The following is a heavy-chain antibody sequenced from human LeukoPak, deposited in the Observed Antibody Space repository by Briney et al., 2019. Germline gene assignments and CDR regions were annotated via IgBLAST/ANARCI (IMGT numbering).Heavy chain of an antibody. CDR3: ARQTGSGLFILP. Sequence: PSETLSLTCAVSGVSISSSNSYWGWIRQPPGKGLEWIGSIYYSGNTYYNASLKSQVSISIDTSKNQFSLRLTSVTAADTAVYYCARQTGSGLFILPGGQGTLVTVSS. CDR2: IYYSGNT. V-gene: IGHV4-39*01. D-gene: IGHD3/OR15-3a*01. CDR1: GVSISSSNSY. J-gene: IGHJ4*02.